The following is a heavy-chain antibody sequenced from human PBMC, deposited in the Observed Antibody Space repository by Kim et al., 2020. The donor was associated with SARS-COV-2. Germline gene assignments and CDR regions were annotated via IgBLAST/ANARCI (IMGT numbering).Heavy chain of an antibody. CDR1: GDTFSSYT. V-gene: IGHV1-69*02. Sequence: SVKVSCKASGDTFSSYTISWVRQAPGQGLEWMGRIISILGMANYAQKFQGRVTITADKSTSTAYIELNSLRSDDTAVYYCATAKDAYDSSGYFVVCGQGTLVTVSS. CDR2: IISILGMA. CDR3: ATAKDAYDSSGYFVV. J-gene: IGHJ4*02. D-gene: IGHD3-22*01.